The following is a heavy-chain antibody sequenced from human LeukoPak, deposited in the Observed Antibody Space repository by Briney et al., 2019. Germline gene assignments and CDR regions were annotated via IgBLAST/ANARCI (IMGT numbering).Heavy chain of an antibody. CDR3: ARGYCSGGSCLDAFDI. CDR1: GYTFTGYY. J-gene: IGHJ3*02. D-gene: IGHD2-15*01. V-gene: IGHV1-2*02. CDR2: INPNSGGT. Sequence: ASVTVSCQASGYTFTGYYMHWVRQAPGKGLEWMGWINPNSGGTNYAQKFQGRVTMTRDTSISTAYMELSRLRSDDTAVYYCARGYCSGGSCLDAFDIWGQGTMVTVSS.